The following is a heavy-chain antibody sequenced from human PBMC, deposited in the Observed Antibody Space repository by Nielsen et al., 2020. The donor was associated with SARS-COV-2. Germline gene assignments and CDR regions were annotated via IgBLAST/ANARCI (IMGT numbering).Heavy chain of an antibody. D-gene: IGHD2-15*01. Sequence: GSLKISCAASGFTFSSYGMHWVRQAPGKGLEWVAVISYDGSNKYYADSVKGRFTISRDNSKNTLYLQMNSLRAEDTAVYYCAKDRVGNYYYGMDVWGQGTTVTVSS. J-gene: IGHJ6*02. V-gene: IGHV3-30*18. CDR1: GFTFSSYG. CDR3: AKDRVGNYYYGMDV. CDR2: ISYDGSNK.